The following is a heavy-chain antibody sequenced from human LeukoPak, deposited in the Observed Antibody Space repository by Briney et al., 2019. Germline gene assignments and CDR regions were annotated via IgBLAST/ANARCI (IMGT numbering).Heavy chain of an antibody. Sequence: RASVKVSCKASGYTFTSYYMHWVRQAPGQGLEWMGIINPSGGSTSYAQKFQGRVTMTRDTSTSTVYMELSSLRSEDTAVYYCGREFESGVRRNYGMDVWGQGTTVTVSS. J-gene: IGHJ6*02. CDR2: INPSGGST. D-gene: IGHD3-10*01. V-gene: IGHV1-46*01. CDR1: GYTFTSYY. CDR3: GREFESGVRRNYGMDV.